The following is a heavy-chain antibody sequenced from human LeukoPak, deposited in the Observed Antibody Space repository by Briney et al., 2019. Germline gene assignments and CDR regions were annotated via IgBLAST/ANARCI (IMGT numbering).Heavy chain of an antibody. Sequence: GGSLRLSCAASGFTFINAWMNWVRQAPGKGLEWVSSISSSSSYIYYADSVKGRFTISRDNAKNSLYLQMNSLRAEDTAVYYCARDPPEFLRAYENWGQGTLVTVSS. V-gene: IGHV3-21*01. CDR2: ISSSSSYI. CDR1: GFTFINAW. D-gene: IGHD3-3*01. CDR3: ARDPPEFLRAYEN. J-gene: IGHJ4*02.